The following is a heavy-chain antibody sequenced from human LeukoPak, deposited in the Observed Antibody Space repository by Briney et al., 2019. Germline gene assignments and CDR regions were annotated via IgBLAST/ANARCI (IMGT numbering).Heavy chain of an antibody. J-gene: IGHJ6*04. V-gene: IGHV3-15*01. Sequence: GGSLRLSCAASGFTFSNAWMSWVRQAPGKGLEWVGRIKSKTDGGTTDYAAPVKGRFTISRDDSKNTLYLQMNSLKTEDTAVYYCTARVVPYYYGMDVWGKGTTVTVSS. CDR1: GFTFSNAW. CDR3: TARVVPYYYGMDV. CDR2: IKSKTDGGTT. D-gene: IGHD3-10*01.